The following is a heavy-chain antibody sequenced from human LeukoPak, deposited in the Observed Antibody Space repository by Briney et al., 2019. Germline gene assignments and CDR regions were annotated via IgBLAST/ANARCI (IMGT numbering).Heavy chain of an antibody. Sequence: VGSLRLSCAASGFTFSSYWMHWVRQAPGKGLVWVSRIKSDVSTNYSDSVKGRFTISRDNAKNTVSLQMNSLSAEDTGVYYCARAPSEIGGYYPEYFRHWGQGTLVTVSS. J-gene: IGHJ1*01. CDR1: GFTFSSYW. D-gene: IGHD3-22*01. V-gene: IGHV3-74*01. CDR2: IKSDVST. CDR3: ARAPSEIGGYYPEYFRH.